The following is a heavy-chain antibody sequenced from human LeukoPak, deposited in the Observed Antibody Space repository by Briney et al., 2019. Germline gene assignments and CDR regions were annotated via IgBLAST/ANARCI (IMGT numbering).Heavy chain of an antibody. CDR1: GGSISSSSYY. J-gene: IGHJ6*02. Sequence: SETLSLTCTVSGGSISSSSYYWGWIRQPPGKGLEWIGSIYYGGSTYYNPSLKSRVTISVDTSKNQFSLKVSSVTAADTAVYYCARDTGHQLSRRNYYAMDVWGQGTTVTVSS. V-gene: IGHV4-39*07. CDR2: IYYGGST. D-gene: IGHD2-2*01. CDR3: ARDTGHQLSRRNYYAMDV.